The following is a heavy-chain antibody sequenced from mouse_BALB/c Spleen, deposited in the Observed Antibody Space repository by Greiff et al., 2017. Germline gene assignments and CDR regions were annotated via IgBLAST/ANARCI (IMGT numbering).Heavy chain of an antibody. Sequence: VQVVESGPGLVQPSQSLSITCTVSGFSLTSYGVHWVRQSPGKGLEWLGVIWSGGSTDYNAAFISRLSISKDNSKSQVFFKMNSLQANDTAIYYCARNPGAYWYFDVWGAGTTVTVSS. V-gene: IGHV2-2*02. D-gene: IGHD3-1*01. J-gene: IGHJ1*01. CDR1: GFSLTSYG. CDR2: IWSGGST. CDR3: ARNPGAYWYFDV.